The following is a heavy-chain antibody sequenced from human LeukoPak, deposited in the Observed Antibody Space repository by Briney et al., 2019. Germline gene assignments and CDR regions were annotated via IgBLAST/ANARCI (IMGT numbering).Heavy chain of an antibody. CDR3: ARDKHSSSWYSTPYGMDV. J-gene: IGHJ6*02. D-gene: IGHD6-13*01. Sequence: GESLKISCKGSGYSFTSYWIGWVRQMPGKGLEWMGIIYPGDSDTRYSPSFQGQVTISADKSISTAYLQWSSLMASDTAMYYCARDKHSSSWYSTPYGMDVWGQGTTVTVSS. CDR2: IYPGDSDT. V-gene: IGHV5-51*01. CDR1: GYSFTSYW.